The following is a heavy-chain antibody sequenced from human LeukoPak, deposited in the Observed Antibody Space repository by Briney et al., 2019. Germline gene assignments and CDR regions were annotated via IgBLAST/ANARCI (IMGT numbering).Heavy chain of an antibody. CDR1: GFTFSSYG. Sequence: PGRSLRLSCAASGFTFSSYGMHWVRQAPGKGLEWVAVIWYDGSNKYYADSVKGRFTISRDNSKNTLYLQMNSLRAEDTAVYYCAKDRGGNGDHFDYWGQGTLVTVSS. V-gene: IGHV3-33*06. CDR2: IWYDGSNK. CDR3: AKDRGGNGDHFDY. J-gene: IGHJ4*02. D-gene: IGHD3-10*01.